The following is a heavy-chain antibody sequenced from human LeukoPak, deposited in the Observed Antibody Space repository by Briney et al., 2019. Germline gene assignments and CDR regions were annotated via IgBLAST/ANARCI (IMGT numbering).Heavy chain of an antibody. J-gene: IGHJ4*02. CDR3: AELVGAHKGSYYFDY. Sequence: SETLSLTSPVSGGSLSSYSWSWIRQPPGEGLEWIGYIYYSGSTNYNPSLKSRVPISVDTSKNQFSLKLSSVTAADTAVYYCAELVGAHKGSYYFDYWGQGTLVTVSS. D-gene: IGHD1-26*01. CDR2: IYYSGST. CDR1: GGSLSSYS. V-gene: IGHV4-59*08.